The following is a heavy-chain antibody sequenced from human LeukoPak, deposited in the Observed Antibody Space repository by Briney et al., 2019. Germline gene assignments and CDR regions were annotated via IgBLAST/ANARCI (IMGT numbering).Heavy chain of an antibody. D-gene: IGHD6-6*01. CDR1: GGSISSGDYY. CDR3: ARLSYSSSSCWFDP. Sequence: SQTLSLTCTVSGGSISSGDYYWSWIRQPPGKGLEWLGYIYYSGCTYYNPSLKSRVTISVDTSKNQFSLKLSSVTAADTAVYYCARLSYSSSSCWFDPWGQGTLVTVSS. V-gene: IGHV4-30-4*08. J-gene: IGHJ5*02. CDR2: IYYSGCT.